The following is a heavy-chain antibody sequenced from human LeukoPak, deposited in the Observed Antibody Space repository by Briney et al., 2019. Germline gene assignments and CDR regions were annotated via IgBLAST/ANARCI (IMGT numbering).Heavy chain of an antibody. D-gene: IGHD2-15*01. J-gene: IGHJ5*02. CDR2: INPNSGGT. V-gene: IGHV1-2*02. CDR1: GDTFKMYS. Sequence: ASVKVSCKASGDTFKMYSVSWVRQAPGQGLEWMGWINPNSGGTNYAQKFQGRVTMTRDTSISTAYMELSRLRSDDTAVYYCARDVGYCSGGSCYRFDPWGQGTLVTVSS. CDR3: ARDVGYCSGGSCYRFDP.